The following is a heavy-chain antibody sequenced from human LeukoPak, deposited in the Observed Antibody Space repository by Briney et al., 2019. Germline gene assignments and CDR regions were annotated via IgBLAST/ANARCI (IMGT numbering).Heavy chain of an antibody. CDR3: AKVPLLPLVGYCSSTSCYPFDY. CDR2: IRYDGSNK. V-gene: IGHV3-30*02. CDR1: GFTFSSYG. D-gene: IGHD2-2*03. J-gene: IGHJ4*02. Sequence: PGGSLRLSCAASGFTFSSYGMHWVRQAPGKGLEWVAFIRYDGSNKYYADSVKGRFTISRDNSKNTLYLQMNSLRAEDTAVYYCAKVPLLPLVGYCSSTSCYPFDYWGQGTLVTVSS.